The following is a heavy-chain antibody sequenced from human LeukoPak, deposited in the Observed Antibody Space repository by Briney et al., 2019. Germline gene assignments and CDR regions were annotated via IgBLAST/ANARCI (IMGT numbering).Heavy chain of an antibody. CDR3: AINIVVVPDAISSFDY. D-gene: IGHD2-2*01. Sequence: PGGSLRLSCAASGFSFSSSAMSWVRQAPGKGLEWVSAISGNGGTTYYADSVKGRFTISRDNSKNTLYLQMNSLRAEDTAVYYCAINIVVVPDAISSFDYWGQGTLVTVSS. CDR1: GFSFSSSA. V-gene: IGHV3-23*01. CDR2: ISGNGGTT. J-gene: IGHJ4*02.